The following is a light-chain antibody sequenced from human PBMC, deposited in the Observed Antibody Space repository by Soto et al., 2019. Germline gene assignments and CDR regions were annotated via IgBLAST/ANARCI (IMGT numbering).Light chain of an antibody. J-gene: IGKJ3*01. CDR1: QDIGTS. V-gene: IGKV1-17*01. CDR2: TIS. Sequence: DIQMTQSPSSLSASVGGRVTITCRASQDIGTSLDWFQQKPGTAPKRLIYTISDLQSGVPSRFSCGGSGTEFTLTISSLQPEDSATYYCLQHYAFPFTFGPGTKVHV. CDR3: LQHYAFPFT.